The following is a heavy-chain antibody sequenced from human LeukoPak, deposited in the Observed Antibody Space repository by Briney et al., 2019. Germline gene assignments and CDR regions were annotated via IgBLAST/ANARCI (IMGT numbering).Heavy chain of an antibody. J-gene: IGHJ3*02. CDR3: ATDPLWSDRAFDI. Sequence: ASVKVSCKASGYTFTSYDINWVRQATGQGLEWMGWMNPNSGNTGYAQKFQGRVTMTRNTSISTAYMELSSLRSEDTAVYYCATDPLWSDRAFDIWGQGTMVTVSS. CDR2: MNPNSGNT. D-gene: IGHD1-1*01. CDR1: GYTFTSYD. V-gene: IGHV1-8*01.